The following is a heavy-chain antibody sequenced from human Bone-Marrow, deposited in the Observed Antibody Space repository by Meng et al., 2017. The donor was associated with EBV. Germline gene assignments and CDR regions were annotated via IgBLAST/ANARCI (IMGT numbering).Heavy chain of an antibody. J-gene: IGHJ4*02. D-gene: IGHD5-12*01. Sequence: QVLLVGSGAGLVKPGWSLTLSCSASGFNFSYYYMSWIRQAPGKGLEWVSYISSSGSTMYYADSVKCRFTISRDNAKNSLYLQMNSLRADDTAVYYCARDFRSGYDYYWGQGTLVTVSS. CDR3: ARDFRSGYDYY. V-gene: IGHV3-11*01. CDR2: ISSSGSTM. CDR1: GFNFSYYY.